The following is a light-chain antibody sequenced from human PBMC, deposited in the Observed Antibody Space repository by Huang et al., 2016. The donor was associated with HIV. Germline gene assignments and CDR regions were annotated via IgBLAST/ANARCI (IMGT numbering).Light chain of an antibody. J-gene: IGKJ1*01. V-gene: IGKV1-27*01. CDR1: QVIGNS. Sequence: DIQMTQSPSSLSAFVGDTVTITCRASQVIGNSLAWYQQKPGRPPKLLIYVASTLQSGGPSRFSGSGSGTDFTLTSSNLQTEDVATYYCQKYDSAPRTFGQGTRV. CDR3: QKYDSAPRT. CDR2: VAS.